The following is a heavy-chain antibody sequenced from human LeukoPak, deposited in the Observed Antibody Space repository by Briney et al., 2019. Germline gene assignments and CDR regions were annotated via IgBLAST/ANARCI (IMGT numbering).Heavy chain of an antibody. CDR1: GFTFSSNW. CDR2: INGDGGST. Sequence: GGSLRLSCAASGFTFSSNWMHWVRQAPGKGLVWVSRINGDGGSTSYADTLRGRFTISRDNATNTLYLQMNSLRAEDTAVYYCTRDFYYYDRSGSYYYGMDVWGQGTTVTVSS. D-gene: IGHD3-22*01. J-gene: IGHJ6*02. V-gene: IGHV3-74*01. CDR3: TRDFYYYDRSGSYYYGMDV.